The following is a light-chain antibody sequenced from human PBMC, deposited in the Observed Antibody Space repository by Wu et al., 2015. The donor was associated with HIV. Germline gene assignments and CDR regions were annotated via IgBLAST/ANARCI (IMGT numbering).Light chain of an antibody. J-gene: IGKJ4*01. CDR2: GAP. CDR3: QQYNNWPPLT. CDR1: QSVSSN. V-gene: IGKV3-15*01. Sequence: EIVMTQSPATLSVSPGERATLSCRASQSVSSNLAWYQQKPGQAPRLLIYGAPTRATGIPARFSGSGSGTEFTLTISSLQSEDFAVYYCQQYNNWPPLTFGGRDQGGDQT.